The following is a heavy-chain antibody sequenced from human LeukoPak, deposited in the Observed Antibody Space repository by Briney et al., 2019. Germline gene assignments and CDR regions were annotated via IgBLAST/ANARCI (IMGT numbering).Heavy chain of an antibody. D-gene: IGHD6-19*01. Sequence: PGESLKISCKGSGYSFTSYWISWVRQMPGKGLEWMGKIDPSDSYTNYSPSFQGHVTISADKSISTAYLQWSSLKASDTAMYYCAREAMAGNYLDYWGQGTLVTVSS. V-gene: IGHV5-10-1*01. CDR2: IDPSDSYT. J-gene: IGHJ4*02. CDR1: GYSFTSYW. CDR3: AREAMAGNYLDY.